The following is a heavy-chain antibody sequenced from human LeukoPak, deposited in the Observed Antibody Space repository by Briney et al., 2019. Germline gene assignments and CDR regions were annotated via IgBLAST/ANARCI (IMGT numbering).Heavy chain of an antibody. CDR2: IKEDGSRE. CDR1: GFTFSTYW. Sequence: PGGSLRLSCAASGFTFSTYWMTWVRQAPGKGLEWVANIKEDGSREYYVDSVKGRFTISKDNANNSLYLQMDSLTAEDTAVYYCARDSPGYGAYVSWGQGTLVSVSS. V-gene: IGHV3-7*01. CDR3: ARDSPGYGAYVS. J-gene: IGHJ1*01. D-gene: IGHD5-12*01.